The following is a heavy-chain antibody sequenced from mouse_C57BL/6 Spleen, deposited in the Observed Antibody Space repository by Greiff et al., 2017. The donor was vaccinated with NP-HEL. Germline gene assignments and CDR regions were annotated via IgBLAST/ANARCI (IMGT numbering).Heavy chain of an antibody. V-gene: IGHV1-4*01. CDR3: ASALLQFILGY. D-gene: IGHD1-1*01. CDR1: GYTFTSST. CDR2: INPSSGYT. Sequence: QVQLQQSGAELARPGASVKMSCKASGYTFTSSTMHWVKQRPGQGLEWIGYINPSSGYTKYNQKFKDKATLTADKSSSTAYMQLSSLTSEDSAVYYCASALLQFILGYWGQGTTLTVSS. J-gene: IGHJ2*01.